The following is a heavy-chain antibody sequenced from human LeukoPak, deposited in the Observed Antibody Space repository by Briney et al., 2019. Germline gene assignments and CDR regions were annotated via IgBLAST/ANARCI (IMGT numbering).Heavy chain of an antibody. J-gene: IGHJ4*02. V-gene: IGHV1-69*01. CDR2: IIPIFGTA. D-gene: IGHD1-26*01. CDR3: ARAIVGASIVPGSFDY. CDR1: GGTFNSYA. Sequence: SVKVSCKASGGTFNSYAISRVRQAPGQGLEWMGGIIPIFGTANYAQKFQGRVTITAVESTSTAYMELSSLRSEDTAVYYCARAIVGASIVPGSFDYWGQGTLVTVSS.